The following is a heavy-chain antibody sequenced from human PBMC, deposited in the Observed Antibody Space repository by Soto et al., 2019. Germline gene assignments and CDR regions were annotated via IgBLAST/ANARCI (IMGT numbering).Heavy chain of an antibody. J-gene: IGHJ4*02. D-gene: IGHD1-26*01. V-gene: IGHV3-30*18. CDR3: ANVGATTGY. Sequence: QVQLVESGGGVVQPGRSLRLSCAASGFTFSSYGRHWVRQAPGKGLEWVAVISYDGSNKYYADSVKGRFTISRDNSKNTLYLQMNSLRAEDTAVYYCANVGATTGYWGLGTLVTVSS. CDR1: GFTFSSYG. CDR2: ISYDGSNK.